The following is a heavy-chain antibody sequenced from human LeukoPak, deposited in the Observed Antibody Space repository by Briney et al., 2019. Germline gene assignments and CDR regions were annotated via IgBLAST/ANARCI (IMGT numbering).Heavy chain of an antibody. J-gene: IGHJ4*02. CDR1: GYTFTGYY. Sequence: ASVKVSCKASGYTFTGYYMHWVRQAPGQGLEWMGWINPNSGGTNYAQKFQGRVTMTRDTSISTAYMELSRLRSDDTAVYYCARPYDSSGYYYFDYWGQGTPVTVSS. CDR3: ARPYDSSGYYYFDY. CDR2: INPNSGGT. D-gene: IGHD3-22*01. V-gene: IGHV1-2*02.